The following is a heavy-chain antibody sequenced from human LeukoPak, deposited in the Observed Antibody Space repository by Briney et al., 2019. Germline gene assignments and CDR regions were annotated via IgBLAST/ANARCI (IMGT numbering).Heavy chain of an antibody. V-gene: IGHV4-4*07. D-gene: IGHD1-26*01. CDR3: ARGSGSYAT. Sequence: SETLSLICSFWVGSISSDYGSWIRQPSGKGLEGLGHIYSSWCTNYNPSLKGRVTMSLDTSKTQFSLKLSSVTAAATAVYYCARGSGSYATWGQGPLVTVSS. CDR1: VGSISSDY. CDR2: IYSSWCT. J-gene: IGHJ5*02.